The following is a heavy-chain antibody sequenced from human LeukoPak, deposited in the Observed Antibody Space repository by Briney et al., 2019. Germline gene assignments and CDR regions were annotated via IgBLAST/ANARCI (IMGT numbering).Heavy chain of an antibody. V-gene: IGHV4-34*01. D-gene: IGHD3-22*01. Sequence: SETLSLTCAVYGGSFSGYYWSWIRQPPGKGLEWIGEINHSGSTNYNPPLKSRVTISVDTSKNQFSLKLSSVTAADTAVYYCAREGYYDSSGYYYYYGMDVWGQGTTVTVSS. CDR2: INHSGST. CDR3: AREGYYDSSGYYYYYGMDV. J-gene: IGHJ6*02. CDR1: GGSFSGYY.